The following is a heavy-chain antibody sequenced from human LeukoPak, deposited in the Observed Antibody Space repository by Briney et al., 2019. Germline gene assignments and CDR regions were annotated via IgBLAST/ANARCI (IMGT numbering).Heavy chain of an antibody. CDR1: GGTFSSYD. CDR2: IIPIFGTA. V-gene: IGHV1-69*13. Sequence: ASVKVSCKASGGTFSSYDISWVGQAPGHGLEWMGGIIPIFGTANYAQKFQGRVTITADESTSTAYMELSSLRSEDTAVYYCARSWVSVGFGELFLDYWGQGTLVTVSS. J-gene: IGHJ4*02. CDR3: ARSWVSVGFGELFLDY. D-gene: IGHD3-10*01.